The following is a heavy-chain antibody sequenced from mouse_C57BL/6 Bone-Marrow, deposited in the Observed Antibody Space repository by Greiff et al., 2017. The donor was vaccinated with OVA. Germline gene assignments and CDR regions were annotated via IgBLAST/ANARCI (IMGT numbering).Heavy chain of an antibody. D-gene: IGHD1-1*01. CDR2: IYPRSGNT. CDR3: ARDYGRYFDY. CDR1: GYTFTSYG. Sequence: VQLKESGAELARPGASVKLSCKASGYTFTSYGISWVKQRTGQGLEWIGEIYPRSGNTYYNEKFKGKATLTADKSSSTAYMELRSLTSEDSAVYFCARDYGRYFDYWGQGTTLTVSS. J-gene: IGHJ2*01. V-gene: IGHV1-81*01.